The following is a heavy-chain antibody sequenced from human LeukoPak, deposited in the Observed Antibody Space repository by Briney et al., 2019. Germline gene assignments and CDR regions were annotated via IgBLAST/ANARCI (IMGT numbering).Heavy chain of an antibody. CDR2: ISSGSSYT. CDR3: ARRGNPLDFDY. Sequence: NPGGSLRLSCEASGFTFSDYYMSWIRQAPGKGLEWVSYISSGSSYTNYADSVKGRFTISRDNAKNSLYLQMNSLRAEDTAVYYCARRGNPLDFDYWGQGTLATVSS. V-gene: IGHV3-11*03. J-gene: IGHJ4*02. D-gene: IGHD3-3*01. CDR1: GFTFSDYY.